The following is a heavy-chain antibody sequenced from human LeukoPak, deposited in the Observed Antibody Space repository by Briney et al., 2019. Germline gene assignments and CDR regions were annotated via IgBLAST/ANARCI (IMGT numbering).Heavy chain of an antibody. J-gene: IGHJ4*02. CDR2: IKQDGSEK. CDR3: AREVATINDY. Sequence: PGGSLRLSCAASGFTFSSYWTSWVRQAPGKGLEWVANIKQDGSEKYYVDSVKGRFTISRDNAKNSLYLQMNSLRAEDTAVYYCAREVATINDYWGQGTLVTVSS. CDR1: GFTFSSYW. D-gene: IGHD5-12*01. V-gene: IGHV3-7*01.